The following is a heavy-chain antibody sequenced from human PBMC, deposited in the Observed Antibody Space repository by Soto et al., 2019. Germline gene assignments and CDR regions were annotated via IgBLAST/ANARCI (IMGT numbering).Heavy chain of an antibody. V-gene: IGHV3-66*01. J-gene: IGHJ3*02. CDR3: ARDSGRWLTNHDAFDI. CDR1: GFTVSSNY. CDR2: IYSGGST. Sequence: GGSLRLSCAASGFTVSSNYMSWVRQAPGMGLEWVSVIYSGGSTYYADSVKGRFTISRDDSKNTLYLQMNSLRAEDTAVYYCARDSGRWLTNHDAFDIWGQGTMVTVSS. D-gene: IGHD3-10*01.